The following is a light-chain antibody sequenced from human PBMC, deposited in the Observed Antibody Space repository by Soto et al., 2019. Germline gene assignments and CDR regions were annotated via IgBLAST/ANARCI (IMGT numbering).Light chain of an antibody. Sequence: EIVMTQAPATLSVSPGERATLSCRTSQSISSNLAWYQQRPGQAPRLLIFGASTRATGIPARFSGSGSGTEFTLTISSLPSEEFAVYSCQQYNNWPLTFGGGTKLEIK. V-gene: IGKV3-15*01. CDR3: QQYNNWPLT. CDR2: GAS. J-gene: IGKJ4*01. CDR1: QSISSN.